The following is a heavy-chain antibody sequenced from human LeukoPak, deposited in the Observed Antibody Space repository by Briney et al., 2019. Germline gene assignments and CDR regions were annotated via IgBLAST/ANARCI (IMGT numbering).Heavy chain of an antibody. CDR1: GYTFTSYG. J-gene: IGHJ3*02. CDR3: ARGTGNYYGSGSYYNGQDPDAFDI. D-gene: IGHD3-10*01. V-gene: IGHV1-18*01. Sequence: GASVKVSCKASGYTFTSYGISWVRQAPGQGLEWMGWISAYNGNTNYAQKLQGRVTMTTDTSTSTAYMELRSLRSDDTAVYYCARGTGNYYGSGSYYNGQDPDAFDIWGQGTMVTVSS. CDR2: ISAYNGNT.